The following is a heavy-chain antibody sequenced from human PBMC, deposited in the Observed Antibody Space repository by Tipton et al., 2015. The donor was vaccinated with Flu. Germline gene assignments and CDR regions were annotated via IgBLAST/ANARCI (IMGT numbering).Heavy chain of an antibody. V-gene: IGHV4-59*08. CDR2: IYYSGST. CDR1: GGSISSYY. CDR3: ALGLLSARHYYYGMDV. Sequence: LRLSCTVSGGSISSYYWSWIRQPPGKGLEWIGYIYYSGSTNYNPSLKSRVTISVDTSKNQFSLKLSSVTAADTAVYYCALGLLSARHYYYGMDVWGQGTTVTVSS. D-gene: IGHD3-3*01. J-gene: IGHJ6*02.